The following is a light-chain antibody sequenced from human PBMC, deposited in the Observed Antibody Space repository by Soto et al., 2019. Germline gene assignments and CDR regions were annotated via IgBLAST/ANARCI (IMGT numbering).Light chain of an antibody. V-gene: IGLV3-1*01. CDR3: RAWDSSSYV. J-gene: IGLJ1*01. CDR2: QDS. Sequence: SYELTQPPSVSVSPGQTASITCSGDKLGDKYACWYQQKPGQSPVLVIYQDSKRPSGIPERFSGSNSGNTATLTISGTQAMDEADYYCRAWDSSSYVFGTGTKLTVL. CDR1: KLGDKY.